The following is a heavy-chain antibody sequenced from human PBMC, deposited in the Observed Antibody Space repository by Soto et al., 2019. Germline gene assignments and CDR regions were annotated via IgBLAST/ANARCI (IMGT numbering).Heavy chain of an antibody. D-gene: IGHD6-13*01. J-gene: IGHJ4*02. Sequence: SETLSLTCAVYGGSFSGYYWSWIRQPPGKGLEWIGEINHSGSTNYNPSLKSRVTISVDTSKNQFSLKLSSVTAADTAVYYCARVRYSSSCIDYWGQGTLVTVSS. CDR2: INHSGST. CDR3: ARVRYSSSCIDY. V-gene: IGHV4-34*01. CDR1: GGSFSGYY.